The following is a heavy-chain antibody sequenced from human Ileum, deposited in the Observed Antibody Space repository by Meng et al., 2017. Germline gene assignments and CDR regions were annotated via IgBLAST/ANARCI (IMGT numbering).Heavy chain of an antibody. V-gene: IGHV4-61*08. D-gene: IGHD7-27*01. CDR1: GGSVSTSDYQ. Sequence: VHLQEAGPGLGRPSETLSLICTVSGGSVSTSDYQWGWIRQPPGKGLEWIGYAGTNYNPSLKSRVTISVDTSKRQFSLKLTSVTAADTAVYYCARDHWGSLNYWGQGILVTVSS. J-gene: IGHJ4*02. CDR2: AGT. CDR3: ARDHWGSLNY.